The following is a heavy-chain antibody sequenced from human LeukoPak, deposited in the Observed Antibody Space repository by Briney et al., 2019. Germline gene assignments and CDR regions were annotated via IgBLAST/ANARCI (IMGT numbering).Heavy chain of an antibody. Sequence: GGSLRLSCAASGFIFNNYAMNWVRQAPGKGLEWVSGISGSGDSTFYADSVKGRFTISRDNSKNTLDLQMDSLRAEDTAVYYCAKSRSSSVSCYNYWGQGTLVTVSS. CDR2: ISGSGDST. V-gene: IGHV3-23*01. J-gene: IGHJ4*02. CDR1: GFIFNNYA. D-gene: IGHD2-2*02. CDR3: AKSRSSSVSCYNY.